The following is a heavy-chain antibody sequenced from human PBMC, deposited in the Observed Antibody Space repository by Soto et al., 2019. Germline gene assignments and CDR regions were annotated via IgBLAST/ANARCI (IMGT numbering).Heavy chain of an antibody. J-gene: IGHJ3*02. CDR3: ARGLNDDTPLFDI. Sequence: ASVTVSCKASGYTITSYGISWVRQAPGQGLEWMGWISAYNGNTNYAQKLQGRVTMTTDTSTSTAYMELRSLRSDDMAVYYCARGLNDDTPLFDIWGQGTMVTVSS. D-gene: IGHD1-1*01. V-gene: IGHV1-18*03. CDR2: ISAYNGNT. CDR1: GYTITSYG.